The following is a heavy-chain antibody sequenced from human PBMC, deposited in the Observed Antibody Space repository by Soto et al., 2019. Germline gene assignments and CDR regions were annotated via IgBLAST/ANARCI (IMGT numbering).Heavy chain of an antibody. Sequence: QTGGSLRLSCAASDFTFNTYAMTWVRQAPGRGLEWVSLISSSGGNTYYADSVKGRFTISRDNSKNTLFLQMNSLRAEDTAIYYCAKDQGMGYQPPLGYGLDVWGQGTTVTVSS. CDR2: ISSSGGNT. CDR3: AKDQGMGYQPPLGYGLDV. J-gene: IGHJ6*02. D-gene: IGHD2-2*01. V-gene: IGHV3-23*01. CDR1: DFTFNTYA.